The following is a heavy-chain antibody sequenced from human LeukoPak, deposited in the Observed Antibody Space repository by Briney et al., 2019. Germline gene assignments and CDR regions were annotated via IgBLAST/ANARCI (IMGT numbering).Heavy chain of an antibody. J-gene: IGHJ4*02. CDR1: GGSISSYY. D-gene: IGHD6-19*01. CDR3: ARRSSGWMGGLDY. V-gene: IGHV4-59*01. CDR2: IYYSGST. Sequence: PSETLSLTCTVSGGSISSYYWSWIRQPPGKGLEWIGYIYYSGSTNYNPSLKSRVTISVDTSKNQFSLKLSSVTAADTAVYYCARRSSGWMGGLDYWGQGTLVTVSS.